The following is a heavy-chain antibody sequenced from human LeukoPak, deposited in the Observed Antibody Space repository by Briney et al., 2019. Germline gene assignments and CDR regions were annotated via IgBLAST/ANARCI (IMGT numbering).Heavy chain of an antibody. D-gene: IGHD6-13*01. J-gene: IGHJ4*02. CDR1: GYTFTVYY. CDR3: ARESEKQLADY. CDR2: IKPNRGGT. Sequence: ASVNVSCKASGYTFTVYYMHWVRLAPGQGLGWMEWIKPNRGGTNYAQKFQGRVTMTRDTSISTAYMELSRLRSDDTAVYYCARESEKQLADYWGQGTLVTVSS. V-gene: IGHV1-2*02.